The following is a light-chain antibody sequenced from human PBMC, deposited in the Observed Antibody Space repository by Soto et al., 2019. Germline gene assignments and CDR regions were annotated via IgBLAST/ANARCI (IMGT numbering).Light chain of an antibody. CDR3: CSYAVSSTRRV. V-gene: IGLV2-23*01. Sequence: QSVLTQPASVSGSPGQSITISCTGTSSDVGSYNLVSWYQQHPGKAPKLMIYEGSKRPSGVSNRFSGSKSGNTASLTISGIQAEDEADYYCCSYAVSSTRRVFGGGTKLTVL. CDR1: SSDVGSYNL. CDR2: EGS. J-gene: IGLJ2*01.